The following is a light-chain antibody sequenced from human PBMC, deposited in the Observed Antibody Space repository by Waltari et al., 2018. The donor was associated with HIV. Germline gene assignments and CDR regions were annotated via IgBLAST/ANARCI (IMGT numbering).Light chain of an antibody. CDR1: GSDVWSYYL. CDR2: EGS. Sequence: QSALTQPASVSGSPGPSIPISCTGTGSDVWSYYLVSLYQQYPGKAPKLIIYEGSKRPSWISNRFSGSQSGNTASLTISGLQAEDEADYYCCSYAVSSTSVIFGGGTKLTVL. J-gene: IGLJ2*01. V-gene: IGLV2-23*01. CDR3: CSYAVSSTSVI.